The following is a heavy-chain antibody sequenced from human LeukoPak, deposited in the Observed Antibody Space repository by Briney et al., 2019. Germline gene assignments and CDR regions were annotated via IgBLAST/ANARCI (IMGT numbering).Heavy chain of an antibody. CDR2: ISYDGSNK. CDR1: GFTFSSYA. D-gene: IGHD3-9*01. J-gene: IGHJ4*02. Sequence: GGSLRLSCAASGFTFSSYAMHWVRQAPGKGLEWVAVISYDGSNKYYADSVKGRFTISRDNSKNTLYLQMNSLRAEDTAVYYCARAIRVLVLRYFDCPDYRGQGTLVTVSS. V-gene: IGHV3-30*04. CDR3: ARAIRVLVLRYFDCPDY.